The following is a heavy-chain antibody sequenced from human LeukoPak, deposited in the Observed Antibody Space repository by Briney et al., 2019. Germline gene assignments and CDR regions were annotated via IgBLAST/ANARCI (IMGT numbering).Heavy chain of an antibody. CDR2: IYISGTT. D-gene: IGHD3-22*01. J-gene: IGHJ1*01. CDR3: ARRRDYDSTGYLD. Sequence: SETLSLTCTVSGGSISSSSYYWSWIRQPAGKGLEWLGRIYISGTTDYNPSLKSRVTMSVDTSKNQFSLKLSSVTAADTALYYCARRRDYDSTGYLDWGQGTLVTVSS. V-gene: IGHV4-61*02. CDR1: GGSISSSSYY.